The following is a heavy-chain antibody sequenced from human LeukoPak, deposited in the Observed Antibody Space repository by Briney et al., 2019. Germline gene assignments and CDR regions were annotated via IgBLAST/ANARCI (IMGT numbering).Heavy chain of an antibody. Sequence: PGGSLRLSCAASGFTFSSYGMHWVRQAPGKGLEWVGRIKSKIDGGTTDYAAPVKGRFIISRDDSKNTLYLQMNSLKTEDTAVYYCTTESLMTGDYWGQGTLVTVSS. CDR3: TTESLMTGDY. J-gene: IGHJ4*02. D-gene: IGHD2-8*01. CDR1: GFTFSSYG. CDR2: IKSKIDGGTT. V-gene: IGHV3-15*07.